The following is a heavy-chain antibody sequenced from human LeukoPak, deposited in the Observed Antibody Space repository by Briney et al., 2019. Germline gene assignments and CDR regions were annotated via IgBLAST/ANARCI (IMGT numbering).Heavy chain of an antibody. V-gene: IGHV1-8*01. CDR3: ARESPDDYGGTIDY. CDR1: GYTFTSYD. CDR2: MNPNSGNT. Sequence: ASVKVSCKASGYTFTSYDINWVRQATGQGLEWMGWMNPNSGNTGYAQKFQGRVTMTRNTSISTAYMELSSLRSEDTAVYYCARESPDDYGGTIDYWGQGTLVTVSS. J-gene: IGHJ4*02. D-gene: IGHD4-23*01.